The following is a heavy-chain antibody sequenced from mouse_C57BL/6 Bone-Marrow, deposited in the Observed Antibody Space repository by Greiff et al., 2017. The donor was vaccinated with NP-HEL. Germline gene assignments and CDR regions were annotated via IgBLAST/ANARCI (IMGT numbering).Heavy chain of an antibody. V-gene: IGHV1-20*01. CDR2: INPYNGDT. CDR1: GYSFTGYF. D-gene: IGHD2-4*01. Sequence: DVQLQESGPELVKPGDSVKISCKASGYSFTGYFMNWVMQSHGKSLEWIGRINPYNGDTFYNQKFKGKATLTVDKSSSTAHMELRSLTSEDSAVYYCAREGAAIYYDYLFAYWGQGTLVTVSA. CDR3: AREGAAIYYDYLFAY. J-gene: IGHJ3*01.